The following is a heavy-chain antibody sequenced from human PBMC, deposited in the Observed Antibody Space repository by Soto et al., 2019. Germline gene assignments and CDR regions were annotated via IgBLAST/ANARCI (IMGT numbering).Heavy chain of an antibody. Sequence: ASETLSLTCTVSGGSISSGGYYWSWIRQHTGKGLEWIGYIYYSGSTYYNPSLKSRVTISVDTSKNQFSLKLSSVTAADTAVYYCARVEFDYYDSSGPHGYYYYGMDVWGQGTTVTVSS. V-gene: IGHV4-31*03. D-gene: IGHD3-22*01. CDR1: GGSISSGGYY. CDR3: ARVEFDYYDSSGPHGYYYYGMDV. CDR2: IYYSGST. J-gene: IGHJ6*02.